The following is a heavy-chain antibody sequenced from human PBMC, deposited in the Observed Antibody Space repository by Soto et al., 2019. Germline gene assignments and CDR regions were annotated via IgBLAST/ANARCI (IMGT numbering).Heavy chain of an antibody. V-gene: IGHV3-30*18. CDR2: ISYDGSNK. Sequence: GGSLRLSCAASGFTFSSYGMHWVRQAPGKGLEWVAVISYDGSNKYYADSVKGRFTISRDNSKNTLYLQMNSLRAEDTAVYYCAKEGGSWNPDVGFDYWGQGTLVTVSS. CDR1: GFTFSSYG. CDR3: AKEGGSWNPDVGFDY. D-gene: IGHD1-1*01. J-gene: IGHJ4*02.